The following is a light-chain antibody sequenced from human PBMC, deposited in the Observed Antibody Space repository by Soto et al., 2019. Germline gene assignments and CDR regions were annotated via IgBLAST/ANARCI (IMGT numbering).Light chain of an antibody. CDR1: QSISSW. Sequence: DIQMTQSPSTLSASVGDRVTITCRASQSISSWLAWYQQKPGRAPKLLIYDASNLEAGVPPRFSGRGSGTQFTLTISWLQSEDFATYYCQHYYNYPRTFGQGTKVDIK. CDR3: QHYYNYPRT. CDR2: DAS. V-gene: IGKV1-5*01. J-gene: IGKJ1*01.